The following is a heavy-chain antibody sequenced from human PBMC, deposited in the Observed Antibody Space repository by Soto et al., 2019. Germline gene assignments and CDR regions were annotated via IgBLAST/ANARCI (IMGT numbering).Heavy chain of an antibody. Sequence: CAASGFTFTSYAMSWIRQAPGKGLEWVSAITGGGDNTYYADSVKGRFTISRDNSKNTLYLQMNSLRAEDTAFYYCTQDGGSRDWLTVNWGQGTLVTVSS. D-gene: IGHD3-9*01. CDR3: TQDGGSRDWLTVN. J-gene: IGHJ4*02. CDR1: GFTFTSYA. CDR2: ITGGGDNT. V-gene: IGHV3-23*01.